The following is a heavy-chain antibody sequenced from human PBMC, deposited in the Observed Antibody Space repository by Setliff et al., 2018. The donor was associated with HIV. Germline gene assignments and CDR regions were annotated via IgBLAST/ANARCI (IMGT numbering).Heavy chain of an antibody. CDR2: ISAYNGNT. CDR1: GYTFTSYG. Sequence: GASVKVSCKASGYTFTSYGISWVRQAPGQGLEWMGWISAYNGNTDYARNLQGRLTMTTDTSTSTAFMELRSLRSDDTAVYYCARALDGSGFLLNYYYYGMDVWGQGTTVTVSS. CDR3: ARALDGSGFLLNYYYYGMDV. J-gene: IGHJ6*02. V-gene: IGHV1-18*01. D-gene: IGHD3-10*01.